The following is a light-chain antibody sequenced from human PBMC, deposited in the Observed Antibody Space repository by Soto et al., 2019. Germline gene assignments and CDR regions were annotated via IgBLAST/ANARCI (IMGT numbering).Light chain of an antibody. J-gene: IGKJ4*01. Sequence: EIVLTQSPGTLSLSPGERPTLSCRASRTVTSDQFAWYQQKPGQAPRPLIYGASSRATGIPDRFSGSGSGTDFTLTISRLEPEDFAVYYCQQYGSSPLTFGGGTKVDIK. CDR3: QQYGSSPLT. CDR2: GAS. CDR1: RTVTSDQ. V-gene: IGKV3-20*01.